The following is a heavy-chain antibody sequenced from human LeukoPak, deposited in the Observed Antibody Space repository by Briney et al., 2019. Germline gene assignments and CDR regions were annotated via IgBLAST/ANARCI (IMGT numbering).Heavy chain of an antibody. D-gene: IGHD6-13*01. Sequence: ASVEVSCKASGYTFTGYYIHWTRQAPGGRLEWMGWINPSNGDTDSAPKLQGRLTMTRDTSISTAYMELSGLKSDDTAIYYCAMGIDHWGQGTLVTVSS. CDR2: INPSNGDT. V-gene: IGHV1-2*02. CDR3: AMGIDH. J-gene: IGHJ4*02. CDR1: GYTFTGYY.